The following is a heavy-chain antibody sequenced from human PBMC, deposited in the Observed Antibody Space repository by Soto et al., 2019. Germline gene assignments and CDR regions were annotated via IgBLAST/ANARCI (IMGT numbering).Heavy chain of an antibody. CDR3: AKEQLAMTVVVADYFDS. J-gene: IGHJ4*02. V-gene: IGHV3-30*18. D-gene: IGHD3-22*01. Sequence: QVQLVESGGGVVQPGKSLRLSCAASGFTFSTYGIHWVRQAPGKGLEWVALISYDGGSKYYGDSVKGRFIISRDNSHNTVSLQMNSLRADDTAVYCCAKEQLAMTVVVADYFDSWGQGTLVTVSS. CDR1: GFTFSTYG. CDR2: ISYDGGSK.